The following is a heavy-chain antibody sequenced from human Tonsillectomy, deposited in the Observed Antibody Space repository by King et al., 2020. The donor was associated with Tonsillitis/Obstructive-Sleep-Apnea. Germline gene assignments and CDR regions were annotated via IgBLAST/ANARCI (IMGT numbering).Heavy chain of an antibody. V-gene: IGHV3-30*01. Sequence: QLVQSGGGVVQPGRSLRLSCAASGFTFSSYAMHWVRQAPGKGLEWVAVISYDGSNKYYADSVKGRFTISRDNSKNTLYLQMNSLRAEDTAVYYCARGPFIVVVVAAPDYWGQGTLVTVSS. CDR2: ISYDGSNK. D-gene: IGHD2-15*01. CDR3: ARGPFIVVVVAAPDY. CDR1: GFTFSSYA. J-gene: IGHJ4*02.